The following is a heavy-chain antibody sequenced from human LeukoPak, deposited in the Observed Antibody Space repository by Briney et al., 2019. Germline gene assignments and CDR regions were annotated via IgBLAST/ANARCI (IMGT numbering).Heavy chain of an antibody. CDR2: TYYGSKWYN. Sequence: SQTLSLTCAISGDSVSSNSAAWNWIRQSPSRGLEWLGRTYYGSKWYNDYAVSVKSRITINPDTSKNQFSLQLNSVTPEDTAVYYCAREVGSGWYAYYYYYGMDVWGQGTTVTVS. D-gene: IGHD6-19*01. J-gene: IGHJ6*02. CDR3: AREVGSGWYAYYYYYGMDV. CDR1: GDSVSSNSAA. V-gene: IGHV6-1*01.